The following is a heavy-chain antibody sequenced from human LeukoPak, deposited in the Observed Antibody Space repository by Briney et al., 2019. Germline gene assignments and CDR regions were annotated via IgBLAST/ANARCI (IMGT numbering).Heavy chain of an antibody. CDR2: INSDGSTT. Sequence: GGFLRLSCAASGFTFRSYWMHWVRQAPGKGLVWVSRINSDGSTTIYADSVKGRFTISRDNSKNTLYLQMNSLRAEDTAVYYCAKDDSSGYPGNWGQGTLVTVSS. V-gene: IGHV3-74*01. CDR3: AKDDSSGYPGN. J-gene: IGHJ4*02. CDR1: GFTFRSYW. D-gene: IGHD3-22*01.